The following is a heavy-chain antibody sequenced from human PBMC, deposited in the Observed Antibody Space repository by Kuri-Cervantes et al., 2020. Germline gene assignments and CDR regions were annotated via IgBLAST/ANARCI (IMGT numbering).Heavy chain of an antibody. J-gene: IGHJ4*02. Sequence: GSLRLSCTVSGGSISSSSYYWGWIRQPPGKGLEWIGSSYHSGSTYYNPSLKSRVTISVDTSKNQFSLKLSSVTAADTAVYYCARHRIAVAAVDYWGQGNLVTVSS. D-gene: IGHD6-19*01. V-gene: IGHV4-39*01. CDR1: GGSISSSSYY. CDR2: SYHSGST. CDR3: ARHRIAVAAVDY.